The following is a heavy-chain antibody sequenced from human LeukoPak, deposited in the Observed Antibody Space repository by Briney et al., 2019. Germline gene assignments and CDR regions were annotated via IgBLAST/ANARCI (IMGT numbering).Heavy chain of an antibody. CDR3: ARLRVTAAGQYYFDY. CDR1: GYSFTSYW. CDR2: IYPSDSDT. D-gene: IGHD6-13*01. Sequence: GEPLQISCKGSGYSFTSYWIGWVRQMPGKGLEWMGIIYPSDSDTRYSPSFQGQVTISADKSISTAYLQWSSLKASDTAMYYCARLRVTAAGQYYFDYWGQGTLVTVSS. V-gene: IGHV5-51*01. J-gene: IGHJ4*02.